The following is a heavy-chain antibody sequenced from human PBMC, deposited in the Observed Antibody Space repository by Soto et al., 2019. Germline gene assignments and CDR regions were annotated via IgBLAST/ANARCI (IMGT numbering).Heavy chain of an antibody. CDR1: GFSLSTSGMC. CDR2: IDWDDDN. D-gene: IGHD5-18*01. Sequence: GPTLGNPTQTLTRTCTFSGFSLSTSGMCVSWIRQPAGKALEWLALIDWDDDNYYSTSLKTRVTIAKDTSKNEVVLTMTNMDPVATATYYGARIRGGYSYGLYYFDSWGQGTQVTVS. J-gene: IGHJ4*02. V-gene: IGHV2-70*01. CDR3: ARIRGGYSYGLYYFDS.